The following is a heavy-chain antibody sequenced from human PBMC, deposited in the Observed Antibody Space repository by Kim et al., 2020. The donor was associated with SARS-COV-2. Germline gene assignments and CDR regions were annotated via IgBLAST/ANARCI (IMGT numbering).Heavy chain of an antibody. Sequence: SETLSPTCTVSGGSISSYYWSWIRQPPGKGLEWIGYIYYSGSTNYNPSLKSRVTISVDTSKNQFSLKLSSVTAANTAVYYCAIGGRLYGMDVWGQGTTVTVS. D-gene: IGHD3-10*01. CDR1: GGSISSYY. CDR2: IYYSGST. J-gene: IGHJ6*02. CDR3: AIGGRLYGMDV. V-gene: IGHV4-59*13.